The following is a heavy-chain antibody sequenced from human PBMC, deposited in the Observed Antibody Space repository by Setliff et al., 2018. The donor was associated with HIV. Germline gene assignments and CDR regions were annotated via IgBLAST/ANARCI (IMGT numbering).Heavy chain of an antibody. CDR1: GGSFSSYA. V-gene: IGHV1-69*13. CDR2: IIPILGTP. Sequence: GASVKVSCKASGGSFSSYAITWVRQAPGQGLEWMGGIIPILGTPNYAQKFQGRVTITADESTSTAYMELSSLRSEDTAVYYCAINRENQRQFDFWGQGTLVTVSS. CDR3: AINRENQRQFDF. J-gene: IGHJ4*02.